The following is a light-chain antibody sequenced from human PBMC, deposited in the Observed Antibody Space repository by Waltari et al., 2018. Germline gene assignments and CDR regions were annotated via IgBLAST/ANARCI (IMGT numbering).Light chain of an antibody. CDR1: SSAVGIYNY. J-gene: IGLJ1*01. Sequence: QSALTQPASVSGSPGQSITISCTGPSSAVGIYNYVSWYQQHPGKAPKLMIYEVSNRPSGVSNRFSGSKSGNTASLTISGLQAEDEADYYCSSYTRSRTRVFGTGTKVTVL. CDR3: SSYTRSRTRV. CDR2: EVS. V-gene: IGLV2-14*01.